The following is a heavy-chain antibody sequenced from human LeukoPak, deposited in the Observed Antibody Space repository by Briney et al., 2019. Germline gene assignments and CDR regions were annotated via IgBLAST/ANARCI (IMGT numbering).Heavy chain of an antibody. J-gene: IGHJ3*02. CDR1: GGTFSTYA. D-gene: IGHD3-3*01. Sequence: SVKVSCKASGGTFSTYAISWVRQAPGQGLEWMGGIIPIFATANYAQKFQGRVTITADESTSTAYMELSSLRSEDMAVYYCATGSRLEWLTDDAFDIWGQGTMVTVS. CDR2: IIPIFATA. CDR3: ATGSRLEWLTDDAFDI. V-gene: IGHV1-69*13.